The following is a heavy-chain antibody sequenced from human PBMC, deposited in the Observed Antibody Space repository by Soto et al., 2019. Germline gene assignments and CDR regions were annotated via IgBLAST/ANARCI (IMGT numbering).Heavy chain of an antibody. D-gene: IGHD3-10*01. CDR1: GGSITTSSYN. CDR3: ARFYGNAFDV. Sequence: QLQLQESGPGLVKPSETLSLTCSVSGGSITTSSYNWDWIRQPPGKGLEWIGTIYYDGSTSYNPSLKSQFTISVDTSKNHCALKVNSVTAADTAVYYCARFYGNAFDVWGRGTVVTVSS. J-gene: IGHJ3*01. V-gene: IGHV4-39*02. CDR2: IYYDGST.